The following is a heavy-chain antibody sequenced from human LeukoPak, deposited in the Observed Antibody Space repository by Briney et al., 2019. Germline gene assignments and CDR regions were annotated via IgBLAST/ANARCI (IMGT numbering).Heavy chain of an antibody. CDR1: GGSISSSSYY. CDR2: IYYSGST. D-gene: IGHD6-13*01. Sequence: PSETLSLTCTVSGGSISSSSYYWGWIRQPPGKGLEWIGSIYYSGSTYYNPSLKSRVTISIDTSKNQFSLKLSSVTAADTAVYYCARGVDVLAAAGPYYFDYWGQGTLVTVSS. CDR3: ARGVDVLAAAGPYYFDY. V-gene: IGHV4-39*07. J-gene: IGHJ4*02.